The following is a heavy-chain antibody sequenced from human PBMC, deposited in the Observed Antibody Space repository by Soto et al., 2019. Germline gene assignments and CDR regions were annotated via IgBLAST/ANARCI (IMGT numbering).Heavy chain of an antibody. CDR1: GGSVRSSSYY. CDR2: IYYSGRT. J-gene: IGHJ4*02. Sequence: QLRLQESGPGLVKSSETLSLTCTISGGSVRSSSYYWGWIRQPPGKGLEWIASIYYSGRTHNNPALKSRVTMSIDTYTNQFSLKMNSVTAADTAVYYCARHEGGAAADRPLDYCGQGTLVTVSS. V-gene: IGHV4-39*01. CDR3: ARHEGGAAADRPLDY. D-gene: IGHD6-13*01.